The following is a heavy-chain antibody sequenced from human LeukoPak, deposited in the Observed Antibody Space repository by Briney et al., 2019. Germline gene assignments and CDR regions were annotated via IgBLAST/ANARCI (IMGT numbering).Heavy chain of an antibody. V-gene: IGHV3-48*03. J-gene: IGHJ4*02. Sequence: PGGSVRLSCAASGFTFSSYEMNWVRQAPGKGLEWVSYISNFGSTIYYADSVNGRFTISRDNAKNSLYLQMNSLRAKDTAVYYCARDTSRGFQYYFDYWGQGTLVTVSS. CDR1: GFTFSSYE. CDR3: ARDTSRGFQYYFDY. CDR2: ISNFGSTI.